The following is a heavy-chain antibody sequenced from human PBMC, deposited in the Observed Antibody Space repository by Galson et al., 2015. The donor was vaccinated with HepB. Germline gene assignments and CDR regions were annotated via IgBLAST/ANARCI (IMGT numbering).Heavy chain of an antibody. Sequence: LRLSCAASGFTFSRYRMNWVRPAPGKGLEWVSSISSSSSYIYYADSVKGRFTISRDNAKNSLYLQMNSLRAEDTAVYYCASEDSSGWYRGPNFVGYRGQGTLVTVSS. CDR1: GFTFSRYR. J-gene: IGHJ4*02. CDR2: ISSSSSYI. D-gene: IGHD6-19*01. V-gene: IGHV3-21*01. CDR3: ASEDSSGWYRGPNFVGY.